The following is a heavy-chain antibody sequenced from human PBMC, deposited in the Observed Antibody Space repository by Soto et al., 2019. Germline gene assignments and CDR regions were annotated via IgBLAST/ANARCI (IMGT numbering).Heavy chain of an antibody. CDR1: GFTFSSYD. CDR2: IGTAGDT. CDR3: ARGALGFDP. Sequence: EVQLVESGGGLVQPGGSLRLSCAASGFTFSSYDIHWVRQATGKGLEWVSGIGTAGDTYYAGSVKGRFTISRENAKNSLYIQMNSLRAGDTAVYYCARGALGFDPWGQGTLVAVAS. J-gene: IGHJ5*02. V-gene: IGHV3-13*04. D-gene: IGHD6-6*01.